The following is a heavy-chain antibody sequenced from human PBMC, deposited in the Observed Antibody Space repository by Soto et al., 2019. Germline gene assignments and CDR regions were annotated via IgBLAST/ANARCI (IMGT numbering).Heavy chain of an antibody. J-gene: IGHJ4*02. CDR1: GGTFSSYA. D-gene: IGHD2-2*01. Sequence: GASVKVSCKASGGTFSSYAISWVRQAPGQGLEWMGGIIPIFGTANYAQKFQGRVTITADESTSTAYMELSSLRSEDTAMYYCARRGAFPYHHFDSWGQGTVVTVSS. CDR2: IIPIFGTA. CDR3: ARRGAFPYHHFDS. V-gene: IGHV1-69*13.